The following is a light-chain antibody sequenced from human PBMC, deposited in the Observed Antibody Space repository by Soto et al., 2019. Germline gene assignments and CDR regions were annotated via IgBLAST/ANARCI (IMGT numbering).Light chain of an antibody. V-gene: IGKV1-5*03. J-gene: IGKJ2*01. Sequence: DIQMTQYPSTLSASVGDRVTITCRASQSISSWLAWYQQKPGNAPNLLIYKASSLESGVPSRFSGSGSGTEFTLTISSLQPDDFATYYCQQYKSYYTFGQGTKLEIK. CDR3: QQYKSYYT. CDR2: KAS. CDR1: QSISSW.